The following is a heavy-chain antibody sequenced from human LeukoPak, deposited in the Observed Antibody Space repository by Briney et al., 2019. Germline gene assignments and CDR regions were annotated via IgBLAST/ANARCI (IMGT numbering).Heavy chain of an antibody. CDR2: IYYSGSN. CDR1: GGSISSYY. CDR3: ARFSLGVVAATPPRRPLDI. J-gene: IGHJ3*02. V-gene: IGHV4-59*01. D-gene: IGHD2-15*01. Sequence: SETLSLTCTVSGGSISSYYWSWIRQPPGKGLEWLGYIYYSGSNNYNPSLKSRVTISVETSKNQFSLKLSSVTAADTAVYYCARFSLGVVAATPPRRPLDIWGQGTMVTVS.